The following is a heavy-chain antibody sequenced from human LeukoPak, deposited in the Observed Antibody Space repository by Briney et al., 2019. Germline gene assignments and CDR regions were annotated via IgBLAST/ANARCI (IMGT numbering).Heavy chain of an antibody. Sequence: SETLSLTCTVSGGSISSYYWSWIRQPPGKGLEWIGYIYYSGSTNYNPSLKSRVTISVDTSKNQFSLKLTSVTAADTAVYCCAGVGERRDAYNSPHQPYYFDYWGQGTLVTVSS. CDR2: IYYSGST. D-gene: IGHD5-24*01. CDR3: AGVGERRDAYNSPHQPYYFDY. J-gene: IGHJ4*02. V-gene: IGHV4-59*01. CDR1: GGSISSYY.